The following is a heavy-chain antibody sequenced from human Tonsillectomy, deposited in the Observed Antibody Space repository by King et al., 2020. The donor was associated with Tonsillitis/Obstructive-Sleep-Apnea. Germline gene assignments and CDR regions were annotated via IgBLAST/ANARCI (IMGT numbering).Heavy chain of an antibody. CDR3: TTAGHSSSWTSFDF. D-gene: IGHD6-13*01. Sequence: VQLVESGGGLVKPGGSLRLSCAASGFTFSNVWMSWVRQAPGKGLEWVGRIKSKTDGETTDYAAPVKGRFTISRDDSKNTLYLQMNSLKTEDTAVYYCTTAGHSSSWTSFDFWGQGTLVTVSS. CDR2: IKSKTDGETT. CDR1: GFTFSNVW. J-gene: IGHJ4*02. V-gene: IGHV3-15*01.